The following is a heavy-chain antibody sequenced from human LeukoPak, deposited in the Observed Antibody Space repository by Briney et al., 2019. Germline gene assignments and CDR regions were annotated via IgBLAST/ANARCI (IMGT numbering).Heavy chain of an antibody. CDR2: INPNSGGT. J-gene: IGHJ4*02. V-gene: IGHV1-2*02. D-gene: IGHD6-19*01. Sequence: GASVKVSCKASGYTFSYYYMHWVRQAPGQGLEWMGWINPNSGGTIYAQKFQGRVTMTRDTSISTAYMELSRLRSDDTAVYYCARGDNSGSGYWGQGTLVTVSS. CDR3: ARGDNSGSGY. CDR1: GYTFSYYY.